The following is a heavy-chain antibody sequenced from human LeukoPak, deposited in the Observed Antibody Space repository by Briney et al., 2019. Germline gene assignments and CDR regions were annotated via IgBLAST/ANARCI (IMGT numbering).Heavy chain of an antibody. Sequence: PSETLSFTCIVSGNSITSDFWSWIRQSPGKGLEWIGYINYSGRSEYDPSLKSRVTISVDRSRKRVSLKMRSVTAADTAVYHCARLDCLSDECYNYWAVGALVTVSS. J-gene: IGHJ4*02. D-gene: IGHD2-21*01. CDR3: ARLDCLSDECYNY. V-gene: IGHV4-59*08. CDR1: GNSITSDF. CDR2: INYSGRS.